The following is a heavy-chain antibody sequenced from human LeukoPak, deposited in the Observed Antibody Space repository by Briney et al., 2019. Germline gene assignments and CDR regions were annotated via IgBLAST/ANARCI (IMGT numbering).Heavy chain of an antibody. J-gene: IGHJ5*02. Sequence: ASVKVSCKASGGSVSNYAISWVRQAPGQGLEWMGGIIPAVGSTNYAQKFQGKLTITADESTSTAYMELISLRSEDTAAYYCARVGTILTGFSFYNWLDPWGQGTLITVSS. D-gene: IGHD7-27*01. V-gene: IGHV1-69*13. CDR2: IIPAVGST. CDR3: ARVGTILTGFSFYNWLDP. CDR1: GGSVSNYA.